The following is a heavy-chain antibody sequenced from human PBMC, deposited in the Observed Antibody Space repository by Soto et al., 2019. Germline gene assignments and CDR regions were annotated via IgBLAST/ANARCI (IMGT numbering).Heavy chain of an antibody. CDR2: ISGSGGST. CDR3: AKWGLPWFGELFSDFDY. D-gene: IGHD3-10*01. J-gene: IGHJ4*02. V-gene: IGHV3-23*01. CDR1: GFTFSSYA. Sequence: EVQLLESGGGLVQPGGSLRLSCAASGFTFSSYAMSWVRQAPGKGLEWVSAISGSGGSTYYADSVKGRFTISRDNSKNTLYLQMNSLRAEDTAVYYCAKWGLPWFGELFSDFDYWGQGTLVTVSS.